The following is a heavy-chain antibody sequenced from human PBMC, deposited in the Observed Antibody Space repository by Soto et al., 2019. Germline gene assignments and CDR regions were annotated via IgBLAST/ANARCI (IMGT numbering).Heavy chain of an antibody. CDR3: ARLYSDYYYSMDF. Sequence: GESLKISCKGSGYSFTSYWIGWVRQMPGKGREWMGIIYPGDSDTRYSPSFQGQVTISAEKSISTAYLQWSSLKAPDTAMYYWARLYSDYYYSMDFWGKETKVSVCS. V-gene: IGHV5-51*01. CDR1: GYSFTSYW. CDR2: IYPGDSDT. D-gene: IGHD2-8*01. J-gene: IGHJ6*03.